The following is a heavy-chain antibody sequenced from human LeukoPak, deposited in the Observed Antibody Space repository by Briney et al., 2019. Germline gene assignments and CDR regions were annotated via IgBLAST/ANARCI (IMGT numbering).Heavy chain of an antibody. D-gene: IGHD6-6*01. CDR3: ARLKSTISSGWFDP. CDR2: INPNSGGT. Sequence: GASVKVSCKASGYTFTGYYMHWVRQAPGQGLEWMGWINPNSGGTSYAQKFQGRVTMTRDTSIRTVYMELSRLRSDDTAVYYCARLKSTISSGWFDPWGQETLVTVSS. V-gene: IGHV1-2*02. J-gene: IGHJ5*02. CDR1: GYTFTGYY.